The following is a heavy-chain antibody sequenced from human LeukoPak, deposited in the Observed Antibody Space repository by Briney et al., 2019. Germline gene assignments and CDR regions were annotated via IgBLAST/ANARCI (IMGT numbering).Heavy chain of an antibody. V-gene: IGHV3-23*01. CDR3: AKWGDCDGLTGYYDSDC. CDR2: ITGSGGTS. Sequence: GGSLRLSCAASGFIFRNYAMSWVRQAPGKGLEWVSAITGSGGTSWYADSVKGHFTISRDNSKNTLYLQMNSPGADETAVYYCAKWGDCDGLTGYYDSDCWGQGTLVTVSS. J-gene: IGHJ1*01. CDR1: GFIFRNYA. D-gene: IGHD3-9*01.